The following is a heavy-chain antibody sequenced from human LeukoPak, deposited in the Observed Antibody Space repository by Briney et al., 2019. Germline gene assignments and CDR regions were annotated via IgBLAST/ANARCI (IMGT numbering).Heavy chain of an antibody. V-gene: IGHV4-59*11. CDR1: GGSMSSQY. J-gene: IGHJ4*02. Sequence: SSDTLSLTCTVSGGSMSSQYWSWVRQPPGKALEWIGYISHGGHTLSNPSLSSRVTISVDTSHNQFPLKLTSVTAADTAVYFCARDTYYTSGTYYIDYFVSWGQGALVTVSS. D-gene: IGHD3-10*01. CDR2: ISHGGHT. CDR3: ARDTYYTSGTYYIDYFVS.